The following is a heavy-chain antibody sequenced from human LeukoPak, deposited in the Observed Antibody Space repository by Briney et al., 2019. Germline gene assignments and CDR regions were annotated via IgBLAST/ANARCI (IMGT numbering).Heavy chain of an antibody. J-gene: IGHJ4*02. CDR3: ARQRGGYPDYYFDY. Sequence: PSETLSLTCTVSGGSISSYYWSWIRQPPGKGLEWIGYIYYSGSTNYNPSPKSRVTISVDTSKNQFSLKLSSVTAADTAVYYCARQRGGYPDYYFDYWGQGTLVTVSS. CDR1: GGSISSYY. D-gene: IGHD5-18*01. V-gene: IGHV4-59*08. CDR2: IYYSGST.